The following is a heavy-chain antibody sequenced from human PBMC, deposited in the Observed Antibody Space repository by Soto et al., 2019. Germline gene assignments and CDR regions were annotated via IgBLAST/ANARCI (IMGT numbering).Heavy chain of an antibody. CDR1: GFTFSSYW. CDR3: ASLGRLYDYIWGSYRYIPFDY. V-gene: IGHV3-7*01. CDR2: IKQDGSEK. Sequence: GGSLRLSCAASGFTFSSYWMSWVRQAPGKGLEWVANIKQDGSEKYYVDSVKGRFTISRDNAKNSLYLQMNSLRAEDTAVYYCASLGRLYDYIWGSYRYIPFDYWGQGTLVTVSS. D-gene: IGHD3-16*02. J-gene: IGHJ4*02.